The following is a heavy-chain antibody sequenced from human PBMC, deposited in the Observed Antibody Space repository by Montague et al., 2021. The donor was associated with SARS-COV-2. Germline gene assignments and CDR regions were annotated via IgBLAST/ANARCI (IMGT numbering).Heavy chain of an antibody. J-gene: IGHJ4*02. Sequence: TLSLTCTVSGGSISSASYYWSWIRQPAGKGLVWICRIYTSGSSNYNPSLQSPVTISIDTSQYPFSLKLSSVTAAATSVYYCARVVGVDFDYWGQGTLVTVSS. CDR2: IYTSGSS. D-gene: IGHD2-21*01. V-gene: IGHV4-61*02. CDR1: GGSISSASYY. CDR3: ARVVGVDFDY.